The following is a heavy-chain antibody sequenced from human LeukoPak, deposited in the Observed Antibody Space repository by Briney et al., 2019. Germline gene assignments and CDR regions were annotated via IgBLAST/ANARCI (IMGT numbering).Heavy chain of an antibody. V-gene: IGHV3-53*01. CDR3: TRVLSYGSARFSFDY. CDR1: GFTVSGNY. Sequence: WESLRLSCAASGFTVSGNYMSWVRQAPAQGLELVSVMYSGCSTYYSDSVKGRFPISRDNSKNTLYLQMHSLRAEATAVYYCTRVLSYGSARFSFDYWGQGTLVTVSS. J-gene: IGHJ4*02. CDR2: MYSGCST. D-gene: IGHD3-10*01.